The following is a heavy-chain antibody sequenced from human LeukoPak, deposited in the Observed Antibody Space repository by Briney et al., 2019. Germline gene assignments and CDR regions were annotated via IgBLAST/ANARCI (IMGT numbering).Heavy chain of an antibody. CDR1: GGSISSYY. Sequence: SETLSLICTVSGGSISSYYWSWIRQPPGKGLEWIGYIYYSGSTNYNPSLKSRVTISVDTSKNQFSLKLSSVTAADTAVYYCARSRRDGYNYYFDYWGQGTLVTVSS. CDR3: ARSRRDGYNYYFDY. CDR2: IYYSGST. J-gene: IGHJ4*02. V-gene: IGHV4-59*01. D-gene: IGHD5-24*01.